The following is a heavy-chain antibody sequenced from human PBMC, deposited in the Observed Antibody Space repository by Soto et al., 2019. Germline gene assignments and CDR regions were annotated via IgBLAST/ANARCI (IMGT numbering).Heavy chain of an antibody. CDR1: GFTFTNYW. D-gene: IGHD2-8*01. CDR3: GSVFEF. J-gene: IGHJ4*02. V-gene: IGHV3-74*01. CDR2: VDGEGTGT. Sequence: VQLVESGGALVQPGGSLRLSCAASGFTFTNYWMHWVRQVPGKGLEWVSRVDGEGTGTSYADSVKGRFNVSRDNAKSTVYLQMTNMRVEDTAVYYCGSVFEFWGQGTLAIVSS.